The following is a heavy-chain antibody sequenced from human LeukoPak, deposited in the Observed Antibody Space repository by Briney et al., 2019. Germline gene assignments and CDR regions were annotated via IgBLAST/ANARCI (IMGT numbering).Heavy chain of an antibody. J-gene: IGHJ5*02. CDR3: ARARLGYSYGS. V-gene: IGHV3-7*01. CDR1: GFIFSNYW. Sequence: PGGSLRLSCVASGFIFSNYWMSWVRQAPGKGLEWVANIKQDGNEKYYVDSVKGRFTISRDNAKNSLYLQMNSLRAGDTAVYYCARARLGYSYGSWGQGTLVTVSS. D-gene: IGHD5-18*01. CDR2: IKQDGNEK.